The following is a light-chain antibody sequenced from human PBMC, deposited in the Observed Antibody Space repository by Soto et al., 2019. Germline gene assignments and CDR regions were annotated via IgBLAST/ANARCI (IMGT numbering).Light chain of an antibody. J-gene: IGKJ1*01. CDR1: QSISYF. CDR2: AAS. CDR3: QRSYGSPPWT. V-gene: IGKV1-39*01. Sequence: DSQMTQSPSSLAASVGDRVTITCRASQSISYFLNWYQQKPGKAPKLLIYAASSLQSGVPSRFSGSGSGTDFTLTISRLQPEDFATYYCQRSYGSPPWTFGQGTKVDI.